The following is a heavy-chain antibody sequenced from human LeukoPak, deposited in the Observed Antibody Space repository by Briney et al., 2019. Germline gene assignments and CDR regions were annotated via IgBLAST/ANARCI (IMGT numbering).Heavy chain of an antibody. CDR2: ISSSNNYI. J-gene: IGHJ3*02. D-gene: IGHD6-19*01. CDR1: GFTFSSYS. CDR3: ARGKVAVAATDDAFEI. V-gene: IGHV3-21*01. Sequence: GGSLRLSCAASGFTFSSYSMNWVRQAPGKGLEWVSSISSSNNYIYYADSVKGRFTISRDNARNSLFLQMNSLRAEDTAVYYCARGKVAVAATDDAFEIWGQGTIVTVSS.